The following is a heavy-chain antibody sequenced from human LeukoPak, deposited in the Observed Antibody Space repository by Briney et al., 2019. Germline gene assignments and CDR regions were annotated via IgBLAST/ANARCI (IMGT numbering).Heavy chain of an antibody. Sequence: PSETLSLTCTVSGGSISSGDYYWSWIRQPPGKGLEWIGYIYYSGSTYYNPSLKSRVTISVDTSKNQFSLKLSSVTAADTAVYYCARGKGNLNWFDPWGQGTLVTVSS. J-gene: IGHJ5*02. D-gene: IGHD2/OR15-2a*01. CDR3: ARGKGNLNWFDP. V-gene: IGHV4-30-4*01. CDR2: IYYSGST. CDR1: GGSISSGDYY.